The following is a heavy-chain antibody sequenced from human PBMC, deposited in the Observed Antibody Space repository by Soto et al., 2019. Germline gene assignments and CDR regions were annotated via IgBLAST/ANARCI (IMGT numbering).Heavy chain of an antibody. CDR3: ARGAYCSGGSCYEFDY. Sequence: PSETLSLTCTVSGGSISSSSYYWGWIRQPPGKGLEWIGSIYYSGSTYYNPSLKSRVTISVDTSKNQFSLKLSSVTAADTAVYYCARGAYCSGGSCYEFDYWGQGTLVTVSS. V-gene: IGHV4-39*07. CDR1: GGSISSSSYY. CDR2: IYYSGST. D-gene: IGHD2-15*01. J-gene: IGHJ4*02.